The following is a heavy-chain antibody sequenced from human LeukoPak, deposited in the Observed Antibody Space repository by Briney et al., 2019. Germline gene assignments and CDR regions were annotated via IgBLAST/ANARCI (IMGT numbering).Heavy chain of an antibody. CDR2: ISYDGSNK. Sequence: GGSLRLSCAASGFTFRSYWMSWVRQAPGKGLEWLAVISYDGSNKYYADSVKGRFTISRDNSKNTLYLQINSLRAADTAVYYCAKDPTHYRVWDDYDSTVLSYWGQGTLVTVSS. CDR1: GFTFRSYW. CDR3: AKDPTHYRVWDDYDSTVLSY. J-gene: IGHJ4*02. V-gene: IGHV3-30*18. D-gene: IGHD3-22*01.